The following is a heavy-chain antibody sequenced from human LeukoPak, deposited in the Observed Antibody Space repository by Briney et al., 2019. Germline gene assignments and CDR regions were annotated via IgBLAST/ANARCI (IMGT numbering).Heavy chain of an antibody. Sequence: GGSLRLSCAASGFIFSTYALSRVRQAPGEGLEWVSATSGNGVKTYYADSVKGRFTISRDNSKNTLYLQMNSLRAEDTAVYYCAKDAGWPFDYWGQGTLVTVSS. CDR1: GFIFSTYA. J-gene: IGHJ4*02. V-gene: IGHV3-23*01. D-gene: IGHD6-19*01. CDR2: TSGNGVKT. CDR3: AKDAGWPFDY.